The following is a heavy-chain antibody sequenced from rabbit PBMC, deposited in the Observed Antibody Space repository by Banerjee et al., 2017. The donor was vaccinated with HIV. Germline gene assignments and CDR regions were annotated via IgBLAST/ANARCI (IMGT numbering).Heavy chain of an antibody. CDR3: ARSAGYVGNGGGYFNL. Sequence: QSLEESGGDLVKPGASLTLTCTASGFSFSSTYYMCWVRQAPGKGLEWIACIDTGDGGAYYASWAKGRFAIFKTSSTTVTLQMTSLTAADTATYFCARSAGYVGNGGGYFNLWGPGTLVTVS. J-gene: IGHJ4*01. CDR2: IDTGDGGA. CDR1: GFSFSSTYY. D-gene: IGHD4-2*01. V-gene: IGHV1S40*01.